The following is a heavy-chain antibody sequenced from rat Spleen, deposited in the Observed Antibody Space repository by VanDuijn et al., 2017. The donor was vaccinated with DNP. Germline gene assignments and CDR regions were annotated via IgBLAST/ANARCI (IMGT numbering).Heavy chain of an antibody. Sequence: EVQLVESGGGSVQPGRSMKLSCAASGFTFSSFPMAWVRQAPTTGLDWVATISNTGDSTYYRDSVNGRFTISIDNGESSLYLQMNSLWSEDTPTYYCTRGSSLPGYLDYWGQGVLVTVSS. CDR1: GFTFSSFP. CDR2: ISNTGDST. V-gene: IGHV5-46*01. CDR3: TRGSSLPGYLDY. J-gene: IGHJ2*01. D-gene: IGHD1-4*01.